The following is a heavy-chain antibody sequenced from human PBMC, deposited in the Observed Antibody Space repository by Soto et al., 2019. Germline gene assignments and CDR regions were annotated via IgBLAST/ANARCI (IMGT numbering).Heavy chain of an antibody. D-gene: IGHD1-26*01. CDR1: GASITSTSYH. CDR2: FYYSGST. CDR3: ARSVGDYYYGMDV. J-gene: IGHJ6*02. V-gene: IGHV4-39*01. Sequence: PSETLSLTCTVSGASITSTSYHWGWIRQPPGKGLEWIGNFYYSGSTYYNPSLRSRVTISVDASKNQFSVKVSSVTATDTALYYCARSVGDYYYGMDVWGQGTTVTVSS.